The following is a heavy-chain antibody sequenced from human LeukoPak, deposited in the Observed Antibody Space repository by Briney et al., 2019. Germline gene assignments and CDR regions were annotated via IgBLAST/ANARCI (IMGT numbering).Heavy chain of an antibody. V-gene: IGHV4-39*07. D-gene: IGHD3-16*02. CDR2: IYYSGST. CDR3: ASHDGDLMITFGGVIAY. Sequence: SETLSLTCTVSGGSISSSSYYWGWIRQPPGKGLEWIGSIYYSGSTYYNPSLKSRVTISVDTSKNQFSLKLSSVTAADTAVYYCASHDGDLMITFGGVIAYWGQGTLVTVSS. CDR1: GGSISSSSYY. J-gene: IGHJ4*02.